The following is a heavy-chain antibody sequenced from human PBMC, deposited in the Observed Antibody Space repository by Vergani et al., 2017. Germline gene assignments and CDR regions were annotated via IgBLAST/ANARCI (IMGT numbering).Heavy chain of an antibody. CDR2: IHTSGST. D-gene: IGHD2-15*01. V-gene: IGHV4-61*02. CDR3: ASGSCLGGSCYKPLFDY. Sequence: QVQLQESGPGLVKPSQTLSLTCPVSGGSINSHNYYWSWIRQPAGKGLEWIGRIHTSGSTNSNPSLKSRVTMSEYTSKNQFSLNLASGTAADTAVYVCASGSCLGGSCYKPLFDYWGQGILVTVSS. J-gene: IGHJ4*02. CDR1: GGSINSHNYY.